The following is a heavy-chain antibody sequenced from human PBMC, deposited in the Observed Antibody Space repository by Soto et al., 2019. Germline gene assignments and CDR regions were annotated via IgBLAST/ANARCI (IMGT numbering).Heavy chain of an antibody. CDR2: ISFDGSNK. V-gene: IGHV3-30-3*01. Sequence: QVQLVESGGGVVQPGRSLRLSCAASGFTFSSYAMKWVRRAPGKGLEWVAVISFDGSNKYYADSVKGRFTISRDNSKNTLYLQMNSLRAEDTAVYFCARGPSSLTRFDYWGQGTLVTVSS. CDR3: ARGPSSLTRFDY. CDR1: GFTFSSYA. J-gene: IGHJ4*02. D-gene: IGHD2-2*01.